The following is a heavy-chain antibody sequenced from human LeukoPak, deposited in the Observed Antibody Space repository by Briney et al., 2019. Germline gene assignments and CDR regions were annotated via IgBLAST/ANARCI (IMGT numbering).Heavy chain of an antibody. CDR1: GYTFTSYG. D-gene: IGHD4-17*01. J-gene: IGHJ4*02. Sequence: GASVKVSCRASGYTFTSYGISWVRQAPGQGLEWMGWINPNSGGTNYAQKFQGRVTMTRDTSISTAYMELSRLRSDDTAVYYCARAAYDYGDYDGQTTGFPDDYWGQGTLVTVSS. CDR3: ARAAYDYGDYDGQTTGFPDDY. CDR2: INPNSGGT. V-gene: IGHV1-2*02.